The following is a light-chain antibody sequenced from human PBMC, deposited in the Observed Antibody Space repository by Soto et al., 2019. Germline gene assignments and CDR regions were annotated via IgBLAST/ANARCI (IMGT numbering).Light chain of an antibody. CDR3: QQYGSSPIT. CDR2: GAS. Sequence: EIVFTRSPVTVCLAPVERATLSWSASQSVSSSYLAWYQQKPGQAPRLLIYGASSRATGIPDRFSGSGSGTDFTLTISRLEPEDFAVYYCQQYGSSPITFGQGTRLEIK. CDR1: QSVSSSY. J-gene: IGKJ5*01. V-gene: IGKV3-20*01.